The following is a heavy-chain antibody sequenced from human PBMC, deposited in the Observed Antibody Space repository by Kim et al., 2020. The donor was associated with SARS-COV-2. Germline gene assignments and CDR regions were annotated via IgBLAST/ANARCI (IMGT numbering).Heavy chain of an antibody. D-gene: IGHD2-2*02. V-gene: IGHV4-34*01. CDR1: GGSFSGYY. J-gene: IGHJ4*02. Sequence: SETLSLTCAVYGGSFSGYYWSWIRQPPGKGLEWIGEINHSGSTNYNPSLKSRVTISVDTSKNQFSLKLSSVTAADTAVYYCARGIELLYGYWGQGTLVTV. CDR2: INHSGST. CDR3: ARGIELLYGY.